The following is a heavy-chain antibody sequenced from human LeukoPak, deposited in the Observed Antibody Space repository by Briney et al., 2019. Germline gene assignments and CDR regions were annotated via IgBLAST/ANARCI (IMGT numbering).Heavy chain of an antibody. Sequence: SETLSLTCTVSGGSISSSSYYWGWIRQPPGKGLEWIGSIYYSGSTYYNPSLKSRVTISIDTSKNQFSLRLSSVTAADTALYYCARRNPLPAALDYWGQGTLVTVSS. V-gene: IGHV4-39*01. CDR1: GGSISSSSYY. D-gene: IGHD2-2*01. CDR3: ARRNPLPAALDY. J-gene: IGHJ4*02. CDR2: IYYSGST.